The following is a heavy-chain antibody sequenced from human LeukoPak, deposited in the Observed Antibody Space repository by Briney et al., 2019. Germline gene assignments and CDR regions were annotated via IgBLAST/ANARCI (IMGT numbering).Heavy chain of an antibody. D-gene: IGHD2-2*02. CDR1: GGTFGSYA. Sequence: SVKVSCKASGGTFGSYAISWVRQAPGQGLEWMGGIIPIFGTANYAQKFQGRVTITADESTSTAYMELSSLRSEDTAVYYCARAPLYCSSTSCYTRDYYYYYYMDVWGKGTTVTVSS. V-gene: IGHV1-69*13. J-gene: IGHJ6*03. CDR3: ARAPLYCSSTSCYTRDYYYYYYMDV. CDR2: IIPIFGTA.